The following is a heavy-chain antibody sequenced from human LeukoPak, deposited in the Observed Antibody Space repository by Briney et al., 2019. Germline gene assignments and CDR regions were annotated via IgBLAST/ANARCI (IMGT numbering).Heavy chain of an antibody. Sequence: GASVKVSCKASGYTFTGYYMFWLRQAPGQGLEWMGRINPNGGGTNYAQKFQGRVTMTRDTSITTAYMELSSLRSDDTAVYYCARDLPSPGISVADDYWGQGTLVTVSS. J-gene: IGHJ4*02. D-gene: IGHD6-19*01. CDR2: INPNGGGT. V-gene: IGHV1-2*06. CDR1: GYTFTGYY. CDR3: ARDLPSPGISVADDY.